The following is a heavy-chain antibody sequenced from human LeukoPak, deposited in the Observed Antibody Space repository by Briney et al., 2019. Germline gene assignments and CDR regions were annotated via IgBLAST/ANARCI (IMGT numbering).Heavy chain of an antibody. D-gene: IGHD4-17*01. CDR3: ARDYADYVGYFFFNH. CDR2: ISGGGETT. J-gene: IGHJ5*02. V-gene: IGHV3-23*01. Sequence: GGSLRVSCAAYGFTFNNYAMNWVRQAPGKGLEWVSSISGGGETTYYADSAKGRFTISRDNSQNTLYLQMNSLRAEDTAVYYCARDYADYVGYFFFNHWGQGTLVTVSS. CDR1: GFTFNNYA.